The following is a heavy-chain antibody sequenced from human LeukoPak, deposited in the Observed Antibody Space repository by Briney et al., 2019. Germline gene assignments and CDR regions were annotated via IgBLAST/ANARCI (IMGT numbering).Heavy chain of an antibody. CDR2: ISGSGRNT. V-gene: IGHV3-23*01. D-gene: IGHD1-26*01. Sequence: GGSLTLSCSASGFTFSSYAMSWVRQAPGKGLEWVSTISGSGRNTYYADSVKGRFTISRDNAKNSLYLQMNSLRDEDTAVYYCARGHGSYYFDYWGQGNLAPVSS. CDR3: ARGHGSYYFDY. J-gene: IGHJ4*02. CDR1: GFTFSSYA.